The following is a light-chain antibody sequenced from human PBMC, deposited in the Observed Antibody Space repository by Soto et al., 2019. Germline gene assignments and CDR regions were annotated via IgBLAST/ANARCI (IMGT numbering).Light chain of an antibody. V-gene: IGLV7-43*01. CDR1: TGPVTSGYY. CDR3: LLYYGSPQPNWV. Sequence: QAVVTQEPSLTVSPGGTVTLTCASSTGPVTSGYYPNWFQQKPGQAPRPLIYSTTNGHSWTPARFSGSLLGGKAALTLSGVLPEDEAEYYCLLYYGSPQPNWVFGGGTKLTVL. J-gene: IGLJ3*02. CDR2: STT.